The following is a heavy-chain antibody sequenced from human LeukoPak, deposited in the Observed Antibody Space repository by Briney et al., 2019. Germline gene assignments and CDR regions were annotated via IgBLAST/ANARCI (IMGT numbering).Heavy chain of an antibody. Sequence: PSETLSLTRTVSGGSISSYYWSWVRQPPGKGLEWLGYIYTSGSTNYNPSLKSRVTISVDTSKNQFSLKLSSLTAADTAVYYCARQCRGELVYAFDIWGQGTMVTVSS. J-gene: IGHJ3*02. CDR2: IYTSGST. V-gene: IGHV4-4*09. CDR3: ARQCRGELVYAFDI. D-gene: IGHD1-26*01. CDR1: GGSISSYY.